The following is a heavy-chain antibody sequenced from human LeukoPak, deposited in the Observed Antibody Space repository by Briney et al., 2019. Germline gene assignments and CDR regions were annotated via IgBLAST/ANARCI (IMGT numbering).Heavy chain of an antibody. CDR3: ARARWDQARYFDY. V-gene: IGHV1-2*02. J-gene: IGHJ4*02. D-gene: IGHD1-26*01. CDR1: GGTFSSYD. Sequence: ASVKVSCNASGGTFSSYDISWGRQAQGQGLERMGWINPNSGGTIYAQKLQGRVTMTRDTSISTAYMELSRLRSDDTAVYYCARARWDQARYFDYWGQGALVTVSS. CDR2: INPNSGGT.